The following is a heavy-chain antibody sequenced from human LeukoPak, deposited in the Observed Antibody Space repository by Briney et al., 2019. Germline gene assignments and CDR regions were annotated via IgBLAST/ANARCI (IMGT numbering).Heavy chain of an antibody. V-gene: IGHV4-59*01. CDR3: ARVYQSAEYYFDY. Sequence: SETLSLTCTVSGGSIDSYYWSWIRQPPGKGLEWIGYIYYTGSTEYHPSLKSRVTTSLDTSKNQFSLKLTSVTAADTAVYYCARVYQSAEYYFDYWGQGNPVSVSS. CDR1: GGSIDSYY. J-gene: IGHJ4*02. CDR2: IYYTGST. D-gene: IGHD2-2*01.